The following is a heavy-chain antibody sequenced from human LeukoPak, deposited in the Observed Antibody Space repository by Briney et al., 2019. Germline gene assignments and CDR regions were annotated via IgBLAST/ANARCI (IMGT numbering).Heavy chain of an antibody. Sequence: GGSLRLSCAASGFTFSTYAMSWVRQAPGKGLEWVANIKQDGSEKYYVDSVKGRFTISRDNAKNSLYLQMNSLRAEDTAVYYCARDQGINPNPGPLDYWGQGTLVTVSS. J-gene: IGHJ4*02. D-gene: IGHD3-10*01. CDR3: ARDQGINPNPGPLDY. V-gene: IGHV3-7*01. CDR1: GFTFSTYA. CDR2: IKQDGSEK.